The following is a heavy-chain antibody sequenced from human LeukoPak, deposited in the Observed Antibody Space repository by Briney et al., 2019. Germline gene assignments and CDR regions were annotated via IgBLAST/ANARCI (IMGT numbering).Heavy chain of an antibody. V-gene: IGHV4-59*08. CDR2: IYYSGSS. J-gene: IGHJ6*02. CDR3: ARHTDGSGSSSWYYGMDV. CDR1: GGSISSYF. D-gene: IGHD3-10*01. Sequence: PSETLSLTCTVSGGSISSYFWSWIRQPPGKGLEWIGYIYYSGSSDYNPSLKSRVTISLDTSKNQFSLKLSSVTAADTAVYYCARHTDGSGSSSWYYGMDVWGQGTTVTVSS.